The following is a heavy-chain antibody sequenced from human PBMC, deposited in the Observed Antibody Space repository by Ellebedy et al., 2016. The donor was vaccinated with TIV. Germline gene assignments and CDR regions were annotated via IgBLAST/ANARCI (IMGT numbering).Heavy chain of an antibody. V-gene: IGHV3-7*01. Sequence: GEPLKISCAASGFNFRSYWMTWVRQAPGKGLEWVAKIRQEGDEIYYVESVKGRFTISRDNAKNSLFLQMNRLRVEDTAVYYCARRASYGDYAVQVNPWFDPWGQGTLVTVSS. D-gene: IGHD4-17*01. CDR2: IRQEGDEI. CDR3: ARRASYGDYAVQVNPWFDP. J-gene: IGHJ5*02. CDR1: GFNFRSYW.